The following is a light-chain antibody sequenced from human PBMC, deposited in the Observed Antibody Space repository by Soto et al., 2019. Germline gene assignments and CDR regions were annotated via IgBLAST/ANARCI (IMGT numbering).Light chain of an antibody. V-gene: IGKV1-5*03. J-gene: IGKJ1*01. Sequence: DIQMTQSPSTLSASVGDRVTITCRASQSISSWLAWYQQKPGTAPKLLIYKASSLETGVPSRCIGSGSGTEFTLTISSLQPDDFATYYCQQYNSYWTFGQGTKVEIK. CDR3: QQYNSYWT. CDR1: QSISSW. CDR2: KAS.